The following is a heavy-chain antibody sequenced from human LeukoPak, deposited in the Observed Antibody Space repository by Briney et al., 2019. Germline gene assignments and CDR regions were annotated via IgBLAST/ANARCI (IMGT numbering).Heavy chain of an antibody. J-gene: IGHJ3*02. D-gene: IGHD6-6*01. CDR3: ARQEYSTPGENAFDI. CDR1: GGSISSSSYY. V-gene: IGHV4-39*01. CDR2: IYYSGST. Sequence: KASETLSLTCTVSGGSISSSSYYWGWIRQPPGKGLEWIGSIYYSGSTYYNPSLKSRVTISVDTSKNQFSLKLSSVTAADTAVYYCARQEYSTPGENAFDIWGQGTMVTVSS.